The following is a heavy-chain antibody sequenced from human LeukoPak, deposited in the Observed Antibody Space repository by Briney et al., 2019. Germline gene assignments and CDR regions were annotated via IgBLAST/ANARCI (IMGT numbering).Heavy chain of an antibody. J-gene: IGHJ4*02. Sequence: PSETLSLTCTVSGGSVSRGYYYWSWTRQPAGERLEWIGRIYTDGSTYYNPSLKSRVTISLDTSKNHFSLKLTSVTAADTAVYYCAREAVSGPFHYWGQGTLVTVSS. CDR3: AREAVSGPFHY. CDR2: IYTDGST. V-gene: IGHV4-61*02. D-gene: IGHD6-19*01. CDR1: GGSVSRGYYY.